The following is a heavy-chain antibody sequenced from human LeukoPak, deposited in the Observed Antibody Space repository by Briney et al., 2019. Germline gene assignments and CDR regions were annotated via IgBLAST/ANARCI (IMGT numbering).Heavy chain of an antibody. CDR1: GFTFSYYG. CDR2: ITSDGSDK. J-gene: IGHJ4*02. CDR3: AKLISTVDY. Sequence: GRSLRLSCAAYGFTFSYYGMHLVRQAPGKGLEWVAVITSDGSDKYHADSVKGRFTISRDNSRDTLYLQMNSLRAEDTAIYYCAKLISTVDYWGQGTLVTVSS. V-gene: IGHV3-30*18. D-gene: IGHD2-21*01.